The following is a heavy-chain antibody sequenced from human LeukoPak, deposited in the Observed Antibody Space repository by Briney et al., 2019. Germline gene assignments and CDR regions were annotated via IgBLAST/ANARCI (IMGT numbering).Heavy chain of an antibody. CDR3: ARGRSYCSGGSCYSYHFDY. CDR2: IYTSGST. CDR1: GSSITSKH. V-gene: IGHV4-4*07. D-gene: IGHD2-15*01. Sequence: SETLSLTCTVSGSSITSKHWSWIRQPAGKGLEWIGRIYTSGSTNYNPSLKSRVTISVDTSKNQFSLKLSSVTAADTAVYYCARGRSYCSGGSCYSYHFDYWGQGTLVTVSS. J-gene: IGHJ4*02.